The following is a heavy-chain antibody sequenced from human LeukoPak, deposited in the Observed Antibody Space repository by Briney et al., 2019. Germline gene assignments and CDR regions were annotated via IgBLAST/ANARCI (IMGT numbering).Heavy chain of an antibody. CDR1: GFTFSSYA. CDR3: ARERYFDWLLPYYYYYYYMDV. J-gene: IGHJ6*03. V-gene: IGHV3-23*01. D-gene: IGHD3-9*01. CDR2: ISGSGGRT. Sequence: QPGGSLRLSCAASGFTFSSYAMSWVRQAPGKGLEWVSAISGSGGRTYYADSVKGRFTISRDNSKNTLYLQMNSLRAEDTAVYYCARERYFDWLLPYYYYYYYMDVWGKGTTVTVSS.